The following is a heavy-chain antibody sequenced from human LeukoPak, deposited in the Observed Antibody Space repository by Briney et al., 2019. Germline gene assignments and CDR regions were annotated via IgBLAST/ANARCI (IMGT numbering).Heavy chain of an antibody. D-gene: IGHD6-25*01. CDR3: ARGYSSADDAFDI. CDR2: ISSSSSYI. J-gene: IGHJ3*02. CDR1: GFTFSSYS. Sequence: PGGSLRLSCAASGFTFSSYSMNWVRQAPGKGLGWVSSISSSSSYIYYADSVKGRFTISRDNAKNSLYLQMNSLRAEDTAVYYCARGYSSADDAFDIWGQGTMVTVSS. V-gene: IGHV3-21*01.